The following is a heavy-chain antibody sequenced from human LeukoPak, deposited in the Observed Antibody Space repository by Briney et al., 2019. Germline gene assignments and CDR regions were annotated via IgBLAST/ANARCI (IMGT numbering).Heavy chain of an antibody. J-gene: IGHJ4*02. CDR2: INEDGSVQ. D-gene: IGHD3-10*01. CDR1: GFIISDYW. CDR3: ASRESSMARSH. V-gene: IGHV3-7*01. Sequence: PGGSLRLSCAASGFIISDYWMNWVRQVPGKGLEWVANINEDGSVQDYVDSVRGRFTISRDNAKNSVYLQMNSLRVEDMAVYYCASRESSMARSHWGQGTLVTVSS.